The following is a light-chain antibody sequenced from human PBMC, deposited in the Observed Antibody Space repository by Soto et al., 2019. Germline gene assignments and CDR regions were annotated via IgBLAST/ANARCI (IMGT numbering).Light chain of an antibody. Sequence: EIVMTQSPATLSVSPGERATLYCRASQSVSSNLAWYQQKPGQAPRLLIYGASTRATGIPARFSGSGSGTEFTLTIGSLQSEDFAVYYCQQYGSSPPYTLGQGTKVDI. CDR1: QSVSSN. J-gene: IGKJ2*01. V-gene: IGKV3-15*01. CDR3: QQYGSSPPYT. CDR2: GAS.